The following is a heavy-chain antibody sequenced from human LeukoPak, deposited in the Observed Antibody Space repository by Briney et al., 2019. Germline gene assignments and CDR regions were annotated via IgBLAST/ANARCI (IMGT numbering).Heavy chain of an antibody. CDR1: GFTFGDYA. D-gene: IGHD3-16*01. Sequence: GGSLRLSCTASGFTFGDYAMSWVRQAPGKGLEWVGFIRSKAYGGTTEYAASVKGRFTISRDDSKSIAYLQMNSLKTEDTAVYYCVAKTHLGDYWGQGTLVTVSS. V-gene: IGHV3-49*04. J-gene: IGHJ4*02. CDR3: VAKTHLGDY. CDR2: IRSKAYGGTT.